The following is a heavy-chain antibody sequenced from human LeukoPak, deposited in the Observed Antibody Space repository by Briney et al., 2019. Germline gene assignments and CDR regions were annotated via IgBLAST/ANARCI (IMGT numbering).Heavy chain of an antibody. Sequence: GGSLRLSCVASRFTFSNYWMRWVRQPPGKGLVWVSRIYVDGRTTNYADSVKGRFTISRDNAKNTVYLEMNSLSVEDTATYYCIRDFRSADLWGQGTLVTVTS. CDR1: RFTFSNYW. CDR2: IYVDGRTT. V-gene: IGHV3-74*01. J-gene: IGHJ5*02. CDR3: IRDFRSADL.